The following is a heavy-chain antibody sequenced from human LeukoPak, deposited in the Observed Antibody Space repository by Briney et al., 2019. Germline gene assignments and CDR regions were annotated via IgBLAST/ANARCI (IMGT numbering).Heavy chain of an antibody. V-gene: IGHV1-18*01. CDR1: GYTFTSYG. CDR3: ARDYYDSSGYSYGFDY. CDR2: ISAYNGNT. Sequence: GASVKVSCKASGYTFTSYGISWVRQAPGQGLEWMGWISAYNGNTNYAQKLQGRVTMTTDTSTSTAYMELRSLRPDDTAVYYCARDYYDSSGYSYGFDYWGQGTLVTVSS. J-gene: IGHJ4*02. D-gene: IGHD3-22*01.